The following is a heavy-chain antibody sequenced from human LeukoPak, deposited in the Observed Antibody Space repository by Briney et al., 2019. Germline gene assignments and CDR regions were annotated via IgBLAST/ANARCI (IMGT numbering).Heavy chain of an antibody. J-gene: IGHJ1*01. Sequence: PGGSLRLSCAASGFTFSSYAMSWVRQAPGKGLEWVSPISGSGGSTYYADSVKGRFTISRDNSKNTLYLQMNSLRAEDTAVYYCAKYRDSSGYYGSAQHWGQGTLVTVSS. CDR3: AKYRDSSGYYGSAQH. D-gene: IGHD3-22*01. CDR1: GFTFSSYA. V-gene: IGHV3-23*01. CDR2: ISGSGGST.